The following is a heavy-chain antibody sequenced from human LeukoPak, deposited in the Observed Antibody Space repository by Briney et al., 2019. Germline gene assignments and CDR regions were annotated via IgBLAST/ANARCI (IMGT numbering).Heavy chain of an antibody. J-gene: IGHJ4*02. Sequence: PRASLQISCQGSGSIFSNYWIGCGRPLPGKGLEWVGSNYPGDSDTRYSPSFQGQVTISADKSVSTAYLQWSSLKASNTAMYYCATQWDILDRADYWGQGTLVTVSS. CDR2: NYPGDSDT. D-gene: IGHD2-15*01. V-gene: IGHV5-51*01. CDR3: ATQWDILDRADY. CDR1: GSIFSNYW.